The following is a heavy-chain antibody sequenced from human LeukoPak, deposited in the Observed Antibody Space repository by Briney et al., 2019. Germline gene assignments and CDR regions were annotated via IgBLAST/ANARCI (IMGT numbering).Heavy chain of an antibody. CDR2: ISSSGSTI. V-gene: IGHV3-48*03. D-gene: IGHD2-2*01. CDR3: AREAHCSSTSCYAGAFDI. CDR1: GFTFSSYE. Sequence: GGSLRLSCAASGFTFSSYEMNWVRQAPGKGLEWVSYISSSGSTIYYADSVKGRFTISRDNAKNSLYLQMNSPRAEDTAVYYCAREAHCSSTSCYAGAFDIWGQGTMVTVSS. J-gene: IGHJ3*02.